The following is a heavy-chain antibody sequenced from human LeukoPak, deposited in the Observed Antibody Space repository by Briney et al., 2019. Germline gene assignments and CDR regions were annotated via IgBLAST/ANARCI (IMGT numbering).Heavy chain of an antibody. CDR1: GFNFRAYT. D-gene: IGHD4-17*01. Sequence: GGSLRLSCAGYGFNFRAYTMNWVRQAPGQGLEWVSGLYGSGEGQTFYADSVRGRFTISRDDSRNLVFLHMDSLRVEDTALYYCAKDVKSDGVWDVDHWGRGTLVTVSS. CDR3: AKDVKSDGVWDVDH. J-gene: IGHJ4*02. CDR2: LYGSGEGQT. V-gene: IGHV3-23*01.